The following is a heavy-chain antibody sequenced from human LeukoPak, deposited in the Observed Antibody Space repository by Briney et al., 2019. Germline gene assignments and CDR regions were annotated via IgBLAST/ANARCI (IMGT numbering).Heavy chain of an antibody. J-gene: IGHJ6*03. CDR1: GGSFDSKY. D-gene: IGHD2/OR15-2a*01. V-gene: IGHV4-4*09. Sequence: PSETLSLTCSVSGGSFDSKYWSWIRQPPGKGLEWIGYIYTSGSTNFNPSLRSRVAMSIDTSKNQFSLKVYSVTAADTAVNYCANYLRNVHYYMDVWGKGTTVIVSS. CDR2: IYTSGST. CDR3: ANYLRNVHYYMDV.